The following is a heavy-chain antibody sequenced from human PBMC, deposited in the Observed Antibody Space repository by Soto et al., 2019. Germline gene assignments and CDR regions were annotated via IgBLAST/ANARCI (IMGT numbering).Heavy chain of an antibody. Sequence: SETLSLTCTFSGGSFFWYYWSWIRQPPGKGLEWIGYIYYSGSTNYNPSLKSRVTISVDTSKSQFSLKLSSVTAADTAVYYCASLYCSGGSCYPAYFDYWGQGTLVTVSS. V-gene: IGHV4-59*01. J-gene: IGHJ4*02. CDR1: GGSFFWYY. CDR3: ASLYCSGGSCYPAYFDY. CDR2: IYYSGST. D-gene: IGHD2-15*01.